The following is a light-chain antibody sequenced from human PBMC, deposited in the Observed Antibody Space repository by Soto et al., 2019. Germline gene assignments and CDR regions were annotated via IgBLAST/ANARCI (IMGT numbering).Light chain of an antibody. J-gene: IGLJ1*01. V-gene: IGLV2-14*01. CDR2: EVS. CDR1: SSDVGGYNY. Sequence: QSLLTQPASVSLSPGQSITISCTGTSSDVGGYNYVSWYQQHPGKAPKLMIYEVSNRPSGVSNRFSGSKSGNTASLTISGLQAEDEADYYCSSYTSSSTLFYVFGTGTRSPS. CDR3: SSYTSSSTLFYV.